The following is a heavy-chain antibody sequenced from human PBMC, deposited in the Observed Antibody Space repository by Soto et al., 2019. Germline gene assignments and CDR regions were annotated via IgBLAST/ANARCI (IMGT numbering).Heavy chain of an antibody. Sequence: GGSLRLSCAASGFTFIGYYMSWIRQAPGKGLEWVSYISSSSSYTNYADSVKGRFTISRDNAKNSLYLQMNSLRAEDTAVYYCARWYSGYDLRSYWGQGTLVTVSS. CDR2: ISSSSSYT. CDR3: ARWYSGYDLRSY. CDR1: GFTFIGYY. J-gene: IGHJ4*02. V-gene: IGHV3-11*06. D-gene: IGHD5-12*01.